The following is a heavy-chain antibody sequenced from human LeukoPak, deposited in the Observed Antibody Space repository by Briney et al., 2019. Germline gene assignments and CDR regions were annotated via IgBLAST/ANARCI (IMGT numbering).Heavy chain of an antibody. Sequence: SQTLSLTCAISGDSVSSNSAAWNWIRQSPSRGLEWLGRTYYRSKWYNDYAVSVKSRITINPDTSKNQFSLQLNSVTPEDTAVYYYARGGYSSGPQGFDYWGQGTLVTVSS. CDR3: ARGGYSSGPQGFDY. J-gene: IGHJ4*02. CDR2: TYYRSKWYN. V-gene: IGHV6-1*01. CDR1: GDSVSSNSAA. D-gene: IGHD6-19*01.